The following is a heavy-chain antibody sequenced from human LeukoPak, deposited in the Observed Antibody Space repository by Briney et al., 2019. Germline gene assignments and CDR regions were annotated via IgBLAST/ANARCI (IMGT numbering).Heavy chain of an antibody. CDR3: ARDLRYYDFWSGYWNYGWFDP. V-gene: IGHV4-59*01. J-gene: IGHJ5*02. CDR2: IYYSGST. D-gene: IGHD3-3*01. Sequence: SETLSLTCTVSGGSISSYYWSWIRQPPGKGLEWIGYIYYSGSTNYNPSLKSRVTISVDTSKNQFSLKLSSVTAADAAVYYCARDLRYYDFWSGYWNYGWFDPWGQGTLVTVSS. CDR1: GGSISSYY.